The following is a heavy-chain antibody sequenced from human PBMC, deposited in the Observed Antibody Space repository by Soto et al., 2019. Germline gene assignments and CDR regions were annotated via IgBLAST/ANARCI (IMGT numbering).Heavy chain of an antibody. Sequence: SVKVSCKASGGTFSSYAISWVRQAPGQGLEWMGGIIPIFGTANYAQKFQGRVTITADKSTSTAYMELSSLRSEDTAVYYCASAVLELHPPFDYWGQGTLVTVSS. CDR2: IIPIFGTA. J-gene: IGHJ4*02. CDR3: ASAVLELHPPFDY. V-gene: IGHV1-69*06. D-gene: IGHD1-7*01. CDR1: GGTFSSYA.